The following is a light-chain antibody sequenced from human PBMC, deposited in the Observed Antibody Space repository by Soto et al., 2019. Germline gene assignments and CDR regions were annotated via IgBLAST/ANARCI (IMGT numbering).Light chain of an antibody. CDR2: EAL. Sequence: EIVMTQSPATLSLSPVERATLYCRASRSISTYLAWYQQKPGQAPRLLIYEALNRATGIPAKFSGSGSGTDFTLTISSLEPEDFAVYYCQQRNNWPLTVGGGTKVDI. CDR3: QQRNNWPLT. J-gene: IGKJ4*02. CDR1: RSISTY. V-gene: IGKV3-11*01.